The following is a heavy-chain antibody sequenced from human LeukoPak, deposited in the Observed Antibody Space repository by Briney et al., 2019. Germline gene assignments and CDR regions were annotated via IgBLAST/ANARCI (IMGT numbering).Heavy chain of an antibody. J-gene: IGHJ4*02. D-gene: IGHD1-26*01. CDR3: ARAKLLRFDY. V-gene: IGHV4-59*01. Sequence: SETLSLTCTVSGGSISSYYWSWIRQPPGKGLEWIGYIYYSGSTNYNPSLKSRVTISVDTSKNQFSLKLSSVTAADTAVYYCARAKLLRFDYWGQGTLATVSS. CDR1: GGSISSYY. CDR2: IYYSGST.